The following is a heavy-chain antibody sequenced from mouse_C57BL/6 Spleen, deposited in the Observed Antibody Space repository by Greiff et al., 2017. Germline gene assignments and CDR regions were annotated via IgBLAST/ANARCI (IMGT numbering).Heavy chain of an antibody. CDR3: TRITTVGY. V-gene: IGHV1-15*01. J-gene: IGHJ2*01. D-gene: IGHD1-1*01. Sequence: VQGVESGAELVRPGASVTLSCKASGYTFTDYEMHWVKQTPVHGLEWIGAIDPETGGTAYNQKFKGKAILTAVKSSSTAYMELRSLTSEDSAVYYCTRITTVGYWGQGTTLTVSS. CDR2: IDPETGGT. CDR1: GYTFTDYE.